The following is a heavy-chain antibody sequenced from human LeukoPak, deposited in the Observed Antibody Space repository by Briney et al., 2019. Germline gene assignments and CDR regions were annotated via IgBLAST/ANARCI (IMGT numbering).Heavy chain of an antibody. CDR3: AKGDREYIVVVTPIRAHYYYAMDV. D-gene: IGHD2-21*02. Sequence: PGGSLRLSCAVSGLTFSDYYMSWTRQAPGKGPELVSYISPSGSSIFYVDSVNGRFTISRDNAKNSLYLQMNSLRAEDTAKYYCAKGDREYIVVVTPIRAHYYYAMDVRGQGTTVTVSS. V-gene: IGHV3-11*01. CDR1: GLTFSDYY. CDR2: ISPSGSSI. J-gene: IGHJ6*02.